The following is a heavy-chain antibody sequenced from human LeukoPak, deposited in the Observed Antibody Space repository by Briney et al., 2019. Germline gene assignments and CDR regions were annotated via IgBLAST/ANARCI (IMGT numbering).Heavy chain of an antibody. CDR1: GYTFTNLD. D-gene: IGHD1-1*01. CDR3: ASNPPNTGDFYY. CDR2: MSPNSGDT. V-gene: IGHV1-8*01. Sequence: ASVKVSCKTSGYTFTNLDINWLRQAPGQGLEWMGWMSPNSGDTGYAQKFQGRVSMTRDIFKSTAYMELSSLRSEDTAIYYCASNPPNTGDFYYWGLGTLVTVSS. J-gene: IGHJ4*02.